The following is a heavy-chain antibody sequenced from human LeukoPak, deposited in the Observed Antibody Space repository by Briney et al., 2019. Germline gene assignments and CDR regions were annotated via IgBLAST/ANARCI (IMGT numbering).Heavy chain of an antibody. Sequence: PGGSLRLSCAASGFTLSSYAMNWVRQAPGKGLEWVANVKKDGSDKHYVDSVKGRFTISRDNAKNSLNLEMNSLRAEDTAVYYCARDPYDSSAYGAFDIWGQGTMVTVSS. CDR2: VKKDGSDK. V-gene: IGHV3-7*01. CDR1: GFTLSSYA. CDR3: ARDPYDSSAYGAFDI. J-gene: IGHJ3*02. D-gene: IGHD3-22*01.